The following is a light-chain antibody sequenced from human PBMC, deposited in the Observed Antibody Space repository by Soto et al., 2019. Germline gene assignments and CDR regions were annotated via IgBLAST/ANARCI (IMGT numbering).Light chain of an antibody. CDR1: SSDIGSYTY. Sequence: QSALTQPPSASGSPGQSVTISCTGTSSDIGSYTYVSWYQQHPGKAPKLMIFEVSERPSGVPDRFSGSKSGNTASLTVSGLQAEDEADYYCSSYAGNNIVVFGGGTKVTVL. CDR2: EVS. CDR3: SSYAGNNIVV. J-gene: IGLJ2*01. V-gene: IGLV2-8*01.